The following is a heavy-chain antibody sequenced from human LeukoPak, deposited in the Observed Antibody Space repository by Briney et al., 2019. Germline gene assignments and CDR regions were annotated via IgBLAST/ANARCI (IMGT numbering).Heavy chain of an antibody. Sequence: PSETLSLTCAVSGGSISSSNWWSWVRQPPGQGLEWIGEIYHSGSTNYNPSLESRVTISVDKSKNQFSLKLSSVTAADTAVYYCARFRDMVRGVHFDYWGQGTLVTVSS. D-gene: IGHD3-10*01. J-gene: IGHJ4*02. CDR2: IYHSGST. CDR1: GGSISSSNW. CDR3: ARFRDMVRGVHFDY. V-gene: IGHV4-4*02.